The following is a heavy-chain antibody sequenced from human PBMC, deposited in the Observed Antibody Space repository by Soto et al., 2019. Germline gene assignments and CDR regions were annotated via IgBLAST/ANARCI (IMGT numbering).Heavy chain of an antibody. CDR2: VFYSGST. V-gene: IGHV4-31*03. D-gene: IGHD4-17*01. J-gene: IGHJ4*02. CDR3: AAQSSYGDPMGY. CDR1: GRSITTDGYY. Sequence: QVQLQESGPGLVKPSQTLSLTCSVSGRSITTDGYYWSWIRQHPGKGLEWIGFVFYSGSTSYNPSLKSRVDMSLDRSKNQFTLELRSMTAVDTGLYYCAAQSSYGDPMGYWGQGTLVTVSS.